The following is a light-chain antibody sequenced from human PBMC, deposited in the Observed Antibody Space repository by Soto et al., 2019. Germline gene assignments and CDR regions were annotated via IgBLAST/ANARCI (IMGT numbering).Light chain of an antibody. V-gene: IGKV1-8*01. CDR2: AAS. Sequence: AIRMTQSPSSISAFTGDRVTITCRASRPISTYLAWYQHKPGKTPTRLLYAASTLQSGVPSRFSGSGSGTDFTLTLSCLQSEDFATYYCQQYYTYPLAFGQGTNIDIK. CDR3: QQYYTYPLA. CDR1: RPISTY. J-gene: IGKJ1*01.